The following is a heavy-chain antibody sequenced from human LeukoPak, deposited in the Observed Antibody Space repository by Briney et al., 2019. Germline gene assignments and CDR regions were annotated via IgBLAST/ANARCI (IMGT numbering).Heavy chain of an antibody. Sequence: KPSETLSLTCTVSGGSISSYYWSWIRQTPGKGLEWIGDIYYSGSTNYNPSLKSRVTISVDTSKNQFSLKLSSVTAADTAVYYCARDYGDYEDAFDIWGQGTMVTVSS. V-gene: IGHV4-59*08. CDR2: IYYSGST. CDR1: GGSISSYY. CDR3: ARDYGDYEDAFDI. J-gene: IGHJ3*02. D-gene: IGHD4-17*01.